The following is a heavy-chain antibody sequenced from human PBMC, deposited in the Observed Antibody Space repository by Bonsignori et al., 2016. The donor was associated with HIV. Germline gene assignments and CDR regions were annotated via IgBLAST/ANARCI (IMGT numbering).Heavy chain of an antibody. Sequence: VRQMPGKGLELMGIIYPGDSDTTYSPSFQGQVTISADKPVSTAYLQWSSLRASDTAMYYCARRGLFDYAFHIWGQGTMVTVSS. J-gene: IGHJ3*02. D-gene: IGHD3-10*01. V-gene: IGHV5-51*04. CDR3: ARRGLFDYAFHI. CDR2: IYPGDSDT.